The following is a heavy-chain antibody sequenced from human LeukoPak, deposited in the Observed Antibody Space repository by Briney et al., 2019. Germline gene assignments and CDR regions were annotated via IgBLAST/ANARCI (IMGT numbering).Heavy chain of an antibody. D-gene: IGHD2-2*01. V-gene: IGHV3-23*01. Sequence: GGSLRLSCAASGFTFSSYAMSWVRQAPGKGLEWVSNISGGGISGGNTYYADSVKGRFTISRDNAKNSLYLQMNSLRAEDTAVYYCARDGPYCSSTSCQLWAYGLERWLQLFPDYWGQGTLVTVSS. CDR1: GFTFSSYA. J-gene: IGHJ4*02. CDR3: ARDGPYCSSTSCQLWAYGLERWLQLFPDY. CDR2: ISGGGISGGNT.